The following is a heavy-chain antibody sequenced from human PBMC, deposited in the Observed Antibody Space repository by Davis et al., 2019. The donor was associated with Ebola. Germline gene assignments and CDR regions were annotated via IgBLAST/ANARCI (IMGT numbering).Heavy chain of an antibody. J-gene: IGHJ4*02. CDR3: ARLGGYCSSTSCFPPDY. D-gene: IGHD2-2*01. CDR1: GYTFTSYG. V-gene: IGHV1-8*02. CDR2: MNPNSGNT. Sequence: ASVKVSCKASGYTFTSYGISWVRQAPGQGLEWMGWMNPNSGNTGYAQKFQGRVTMTRNTSISTAYMELSSLRSEDTAVYYCARLGGYCSSTSCFPPDYWGQGTLVTVSS.